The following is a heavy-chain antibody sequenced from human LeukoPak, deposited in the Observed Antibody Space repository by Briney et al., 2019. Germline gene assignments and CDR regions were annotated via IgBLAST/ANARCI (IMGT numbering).Heavy chain of an antibody. CDR1: GFTLNNYA. J-gene: IGHJ6*02. Sequence: GRSLRLSCAASGFTLNNYALHWVRQAPGKGLEWLAVISYDGSNQYYADSVRGRFTISRDNSKNTLSVQMNSLRAEDTAVYFCARDASGSASYYYYGMDVWGRGTTVTVSS. CDR3: ARDASGSASYYYYGMDV. CDR2: ISYDGSNQ. V-gene: IGHV3-30*04.